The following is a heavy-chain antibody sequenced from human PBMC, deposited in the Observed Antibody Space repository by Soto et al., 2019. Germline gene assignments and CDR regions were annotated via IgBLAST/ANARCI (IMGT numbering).Heavy chain of an antibody. J-gene: IGHJ6*02. CDR3: ARRGAITMIVDNYYYGMDV. Sequence: GASVKVSCKASGGPFSSYAISWVRQAPGQGREWRGGIIPIFGTANYAQKFQGRVTITADESTSTAYMELSSLRSEDTAVYYCARRGAITMIVDNYYYGMDVWGQGTTVTVSS. V-gene: IGHV1-69*13. CDR2: IIPIFGTA. D-gene: IGHD3-22*01. CDR1: GGPFSSYA.